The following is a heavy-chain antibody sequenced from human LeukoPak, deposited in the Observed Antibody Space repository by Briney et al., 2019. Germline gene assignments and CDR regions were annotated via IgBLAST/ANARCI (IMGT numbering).Heavy chain of an antibody. J-gene: IGHJ4*02. Sequence: GGSLRLSCAASGFIFSNAWMSWVRQAPGKGLEWVGRIKSKTDGETTDYGAPVKGRFTISRDDSKTTLYLQMNSLKTEDTAVYYCATDRTADYDYWGQGTPVTVSS. CDR2: IKSKTDGETT. CDR3: ATDRTADYDY. V-gene: IGHV3-15*01. D-gene: IGHD3-16*01. CDR1: GFIFSNAW.